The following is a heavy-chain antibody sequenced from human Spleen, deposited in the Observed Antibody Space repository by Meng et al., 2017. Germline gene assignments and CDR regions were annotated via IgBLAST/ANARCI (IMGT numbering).Heavy chain of an antibody. V-gene: IGHV3-9*01. Sequence: SLKISCAASGFTFDDYAMHWVRQAPGKGLEWVSSISWNSGSIGYAGSVKGRFTISRDNAKNSLYLQMNSLRAEDTAVYYCASDSSSWYFFDYWGQGTLVTVSS. J-gene: IGHJ4*02. CDR2: ISWNSGSI. CDR3: ASDSSSWYFFDY. D-gene: IGHD6-13*01. CDR1: GFTFDDYA.